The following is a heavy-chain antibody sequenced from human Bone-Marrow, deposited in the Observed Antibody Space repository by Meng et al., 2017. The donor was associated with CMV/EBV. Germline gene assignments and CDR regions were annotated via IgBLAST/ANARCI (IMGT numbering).Heavy chain of an antibody. J-gene: IGHJ4*02. CDR2: IYYSGST. V-gene: IGHV4-39*01. Sequence: SETLSLTCTVSCGYISSSSYYWGWIRQPPGKGLEGIGSIYYSGSTYYNPSLKSGVTISVDMSKNQFSMTLSSVTAADTAVYYCARHRDSSGYPSPTDYYFNYWGQGTLVTVSS. CDR1: CGYISSSSYY. D-gene: IGHD3-22*01. CDR3: ARHRDSSGYPSPTDYYFNY.